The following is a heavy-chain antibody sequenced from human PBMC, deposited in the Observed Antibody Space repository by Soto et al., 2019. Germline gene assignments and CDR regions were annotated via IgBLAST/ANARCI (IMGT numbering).Heavy chain of an antibody. Sequence: GASVKVSCKASGGTFSSYAISWVRQAPGQGLEWMGGIIPIFGTANYAQKFQGRVTITADKSTSTAYMELSSLRSEDTAVYYCARNLTYCGGDRYSDDYWGQGTLVTVSS. CDR2: IIPIFGTA. J-gene: IGHJ4*02. D-gene: IGHD2-21*02. V-gene: IGHV1-69*06. CDR3: ARNLTYCGGDRYSDDY. CDR1: GGTFSSYA.